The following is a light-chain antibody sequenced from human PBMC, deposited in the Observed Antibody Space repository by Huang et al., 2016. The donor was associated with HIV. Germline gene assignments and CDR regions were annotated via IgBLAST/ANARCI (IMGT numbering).Light chain of an antibody. CDR3: QQYNNWPPWT. Sequence: EVVMTQSPVTLSVSPGERDTLSCRASQSVNNKLAWFQQKPGQAPRLLIHDASIRATGIPDRFSGSGSGTEFTLTISSLQSEDFAVYYCQQYNNWPPWTFGQGTKVEIK. CDR2: DAS. V-gene: IGKV3-15*01. CDR1: QSVNNK. J-gene: IGKJ1*01.